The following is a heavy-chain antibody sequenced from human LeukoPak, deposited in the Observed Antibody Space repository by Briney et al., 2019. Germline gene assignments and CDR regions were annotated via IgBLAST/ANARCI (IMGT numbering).Heavy chain of an antibody. CDR3: ARESFQQYRGYFDY. Sequence: GGSLRLSCAASGFTFSSYAMSWVRQAPGKGLEWVSGISRSGGGTYYADSVKGRFTISRDNSKNTLYLQMNSLRAEDTAVYYCARESFQQYRGYFDYWGQGTLVTVSS. D-gene: IGHD3-16*02. CDR2: ISRSGGGT. V-gene: IGHV3-23*01. CDR1: GFTFSSYA. J-gene: IGHJ4*02.